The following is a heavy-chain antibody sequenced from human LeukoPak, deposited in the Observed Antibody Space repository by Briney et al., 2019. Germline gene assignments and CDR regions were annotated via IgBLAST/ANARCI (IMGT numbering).Heavy chain of an antibody. CDR3: ARPEYYDSRNDP. CDR2: TYYSGST. V-gene: IGHV4-30-4*01. J-gene: IGHJ5*02. Sequence: PSQTLSLTCTVSGISISSGDYYWSWIRQPPGKGLEWIGYTYYSGSTYYNPSLKSRVTISVDTSKNQFSLKLSSVTAADTAVYYCARPEYYDSRNDPWGQGTRVTVSS. D-gene: IGHD3-22*01. CDR1: GISISSGDYY.